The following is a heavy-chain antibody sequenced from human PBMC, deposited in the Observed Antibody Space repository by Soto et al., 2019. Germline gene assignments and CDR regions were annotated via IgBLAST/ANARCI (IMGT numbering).Heavy chain of an antibody. D-gene: IGHD6-13*01. V-gene: IGHV3-11*06. CDR2: ISSSSSYT. Sequence: GSLRLSCAASGFTFSDYYMSWIRQAPGKGLEWVSYISSSSSYTNYADSVKGRFTISRDNAKNSLYLQMNSLRAEDTAVYYCARAQGSSWAYGMDVWGQGTTVTAP. CDR1: GFTFSDYY. J-gene: IGHJ6*02. CDR3: ARAQGSSWAYGMDV.